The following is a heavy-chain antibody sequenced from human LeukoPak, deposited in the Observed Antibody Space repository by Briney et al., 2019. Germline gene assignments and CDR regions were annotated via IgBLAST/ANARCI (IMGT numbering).Heavy chain of an antibody. CDR1: GFTFSSYA. CDR2: ISYDGSNK. J-gene: IGHJ3*02. Sequence: GGSLRLSCAASGFTFSSYAMHWVRQAPGKGLEWVAVISYDGSNKYYADSVKGRFTISRDNSKNTLYLQMNSLRAEDTAVYYCAKSPNSITMIVVVISLDAFDIWGQGTMVTVSS. D-gene: IGHD3-22*01. V-gene: IGHV3-30-3*02. CDR3: AKSPNSITMIVVVISLDAFDI.